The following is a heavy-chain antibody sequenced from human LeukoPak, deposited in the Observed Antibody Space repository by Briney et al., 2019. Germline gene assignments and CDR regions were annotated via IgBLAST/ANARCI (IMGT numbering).Heavy chain of an antibody. CDR3: ARRSRNGLDAFDI. J-gene: IGHJ3*02. V-gene: IGHV1-2*02. CDR2: IDPNNGDT. Sequence: GASVKVSCKASAYTFTGYYLHWVRQAPGQGLQWMGWIDPNNGDTEYAQKFQGRVTMTRDRSISTAYMELGRLTSDDTAVYYCARRSRNGLDAFDIWGQGKMVTASS. CDR1: AYTFTGYY. D-gene: IGHD1-14*01.